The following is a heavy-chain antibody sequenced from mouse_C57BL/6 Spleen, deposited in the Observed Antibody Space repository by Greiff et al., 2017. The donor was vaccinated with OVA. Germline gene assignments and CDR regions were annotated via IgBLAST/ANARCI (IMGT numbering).Heavy chain of an antibody. J-gene: IGHJ4*01. D-gene: IGHD2-5*01. CDR2: ISSGSSTI. Sequence: DVHLVESGGGLVKPGGSLKLSCAASGFTFSDYGMHWVRQAPEKGLEWVAYISSGSSTIYYADTVKGRFTISRDNAKNTLFLQMTSLRSEDTAMYYCARPYSNYAMDYWGQGTSVTVSS. CDR3: ARPYSNYAMDY. CDR1: GFTFSDYG. V-gene: IGHV5-17*01.